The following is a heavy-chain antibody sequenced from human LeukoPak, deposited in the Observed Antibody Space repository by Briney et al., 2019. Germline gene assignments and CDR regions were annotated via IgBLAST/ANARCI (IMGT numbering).Heavy chain of an antibody. CDR3: TTVVDDYVWGSYF. CDR2: IKSKTDGGTT. D-gene: IGHD3-16*01. V-gene: IGHV3-15*01. Sequence: GGSLRLSCAASGFTFSNAWMSWVRQAPGKGLEWVGRIKSKTDGGTTDYAAPVKGRFTISRDDSKNTLYLQMNSLKTEDTAVYYCTTVVDDYVWGSYFGGQGTLVTVPS. J-gene: IGHJ4*02. CDR1: GFTFSNAW.